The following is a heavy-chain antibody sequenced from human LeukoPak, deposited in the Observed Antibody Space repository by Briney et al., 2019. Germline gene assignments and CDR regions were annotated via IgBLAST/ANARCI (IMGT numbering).Heavy chain of an antibody. CDR1: GFTFSSYS. CDR2: ISSSSSYI. J-gene: IGHJ4*02. V-gene: IGHV3-21*01. CDR3: ARDGYFEWSSGILTGYSYYFDY. Sequence: GGSLRLSCAASGFTFSSYSMNWVRQAPGKGLEWVSSISSSSSYIYYADSVKGRFTISRDNAKNSPYLQMNSLRAEDTAVYYCARDGYFEWSSGILTGYSYYFDYWGQGTLVTVSS. D-gene: IGHD3-9*01.